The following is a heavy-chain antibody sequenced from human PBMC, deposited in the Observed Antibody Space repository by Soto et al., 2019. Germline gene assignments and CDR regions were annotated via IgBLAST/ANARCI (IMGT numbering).Heavy chain of an antibody. CDR2: INPSGGST. Sequence: QVQLVQSGAEVKKPGASVRVSCKASGDTFSSYYMQWVRQAPGQGLEWMGIINPSGGSTSYAQKFQGRVTMTRETSTSTLYMVLSSLRSEDTAVYYCAGRREDFWARHYYYYYGMDVWGQGTTVTVSS. D-gene: IGHD3-16*01. J-gene: IGHJ6*02. CDR1: GDTFSSYY. V-gene: IGHV1-46*01. CDR3: AGRREDFWARHYYYYYGMDV.